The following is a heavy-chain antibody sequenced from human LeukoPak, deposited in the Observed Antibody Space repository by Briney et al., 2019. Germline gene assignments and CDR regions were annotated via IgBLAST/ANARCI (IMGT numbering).Heavy chain of an antibody. Sequence: PGRSLRLSCAASGFIFSSYGMHWVRQAPGKGLEWVAVIWFDGSIKYYADSVKGRFTFSRDNSKNTLSLQMNSLRADDTAVYYCARDPAAASRGFGMDVWGQGTTVTLFS. V-gene: IGHV3-33*01. D-gene: IGHD2-15*01. CDR3: ARDPAAASRGFGMDV. CDR2: IWFDGSIK. J-gene: IGHJ6*02. CDR1: GFIFSSYG.